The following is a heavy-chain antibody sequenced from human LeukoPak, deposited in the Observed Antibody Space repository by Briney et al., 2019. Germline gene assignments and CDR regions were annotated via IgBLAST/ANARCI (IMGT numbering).Heavy chain of an antibody. V-gene: IGHV1-18*01. J-gene: IGHJ6*02. Sequence: GASVKVSCKASGYTFTSYCISWVRQAPGQGLEWMGWISAYNGNTNYAQKLQGRVTMTTDTSTSTAYMELRSLRSDDTAVYYCAREWLVTDRYYYGMDVWGQGTTVTVSS. D-gene: IGHD6-19*01. CDR1: GYTFTSYC. CDR2: ISAYNGNT. CDR3: AREWLVTDRYYYGMDV.